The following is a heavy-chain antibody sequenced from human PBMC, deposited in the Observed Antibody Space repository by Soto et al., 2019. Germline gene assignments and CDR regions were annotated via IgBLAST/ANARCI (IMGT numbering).Heavy chain of an antibody. Sequence: QVQLVESGGGVVQPGRSLRLSCAASGFTFSSYGMHWVRQAPGKGLVWVAVISYDGTNKYYADSVKGRFTISSDNSKNTLYLQMNSLRAEDTAVYYCAKDLLRPGRAYGMDVWGQGTTVTVSS. CDR1: GFTFSSYG. CDR2: ISYDGTNK. CDR3: AKDLLRPGRAYGMDV. J-gene: IGHJ6*02. V-gene: IGHV3-30*18.